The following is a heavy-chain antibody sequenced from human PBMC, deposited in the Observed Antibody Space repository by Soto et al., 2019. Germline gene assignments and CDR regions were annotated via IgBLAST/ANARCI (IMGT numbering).Heavy chain of an antibody. Sequence: QVQLVESGGGVVQPGRSLRLSCEVSGFTFSSYGMHWVRQAPGKGLEWAAAIWYDGSNKYYADSVKGRFTISRDNSKNTLYLQMNSLRAEDTAVYYCASCISRVRGVNSRDCDYGMDVWGQGTTVTVSS. CDR1: GFTFSSYG. CDR3: ASCISRVRGVNSRDCDYGMDV. J-gene: IGHJ6*02. D-gene: IGHD3-10*01. CDR2: IWYDGSNK. V-gene: IGHV3-33*01.